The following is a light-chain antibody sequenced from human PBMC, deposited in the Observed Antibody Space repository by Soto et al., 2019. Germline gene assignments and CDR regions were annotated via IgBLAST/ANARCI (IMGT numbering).Light chain of an antibody. V-gene: IGLV1-40*01. CDR3: QSYDNSLTGSVV. J-gene: IGLJ2*01. CDR1: SSNIGAGYD. CDR2: GNS. Sequence: QSVLTQSPSVSGAPGQRVTISCTGSSSNIGAGYDVHWYQQLPGTAPKLLIYGNSHRPSGVPDRFSGSKSGTSASLAITGLQAEDEADYYCQSYDNSLTGSVVFGGGTKLTVL.